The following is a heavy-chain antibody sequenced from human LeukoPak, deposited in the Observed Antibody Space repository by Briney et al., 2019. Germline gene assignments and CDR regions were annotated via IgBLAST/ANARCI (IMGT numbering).Heavy chain of an antibody. CDR1: GGSISSYY. J-gene: IGHJ4*02. Sequence: SETLSLTCTVSGGSISSYYWSWIRQPPGKGPEWIGYIYYSGSTNYNPSLKSRVTISVDTSKNQFSLKLSSVTAADTAVYYCARVRLAAMARIFDYWGQGTLVTVSS. CDR3: ARVRLAAMARIFDY. D-gene: IGHD5-18*01. CDR2: IYYSGST. V-gene: IGHV4-59*01.